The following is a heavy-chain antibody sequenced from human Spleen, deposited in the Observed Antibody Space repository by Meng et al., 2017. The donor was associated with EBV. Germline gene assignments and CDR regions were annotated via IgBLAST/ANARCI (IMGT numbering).Heavy chain of an antibody. Sequence: QGQLRQWAVGLLKPSETRSRTGAVYGGSFSGWYWTWIRQPPGKGLEWIGEVNHNGNTNYNPSLKSRVTISVDTSENQFSLKLSSVTAADTAVYYCARGSYYYDGDALGAYWGQGTLVTVSS. D-gene: IGHD3-22*01. J-gene: IGHJ4*02. CDR2: VNHNGNT. CDR1: GGSFSGWY. CDR3: ARGSYYYDGDALGAY. V-gene: IGHV4-34*01.